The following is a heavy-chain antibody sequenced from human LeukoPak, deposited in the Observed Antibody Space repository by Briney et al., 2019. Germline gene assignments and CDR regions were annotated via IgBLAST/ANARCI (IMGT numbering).Heavy chain of an antibody. J-gene: IGHJ4*02. V-gene: IGHV1-18*01. Sequence: GASVKVSCKASGYTFTSYGISWVRQAPGQGLEWMGWISAYNGNTNYAQKLQGRVTMTTDTSTSTAYMELRGLRSDDTAVYYCARGNYYDSSGYYYFDYWGQGTLVTVSS. CDR3: ARGNYYDSSGYYYFDY. CDR1: GYTFTSYG. CDR2: ISAYNGNT. D-gene: IGHD3-22*01.